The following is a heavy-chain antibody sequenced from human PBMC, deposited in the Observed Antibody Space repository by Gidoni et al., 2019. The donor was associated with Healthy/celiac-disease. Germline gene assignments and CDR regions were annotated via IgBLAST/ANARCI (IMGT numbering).Heavy chain of an antibody. J-gene: IGHJ3*02. D-gene: IGHD3-22*01. V-gene: IGHV3-21*01. CDR3: ARSLPGLLERYDSSGYYYPDAFDI. CDR2: ISSSSSYI. Sequence: EVQLVESGGGLVKPGGSLRLSCAASGFTFSRDSMNWVRQAPGKGLEWVSSISSSSSYIYYADSVKGRFTISRDNAKNSLYLQMNSLRAEDTAVYYCARSLPGLLERYDSSGYYYPDAFDIWGQGTMVTVSS. CDR1: GFTFSRDS.